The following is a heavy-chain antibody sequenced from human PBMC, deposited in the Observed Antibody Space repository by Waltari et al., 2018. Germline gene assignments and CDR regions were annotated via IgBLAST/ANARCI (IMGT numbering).Heavy chain of an antibody. Sequence: QVQLVQSGAEVKKPGSSVKVSCKASGGPFTSYASRWVRQAPGQGLEWMGGIIPIFGTANYAQKFQGRVTITADESTSTAYMELSSLRSEDTAVYYCARENDWNYVNYYGMDVWGQGTTVTVSS. D-gene: IGHD1-7*01. V-gene: IGHV1-69*01. CDR1: GGPFTSYA. J-gene: IGHJ6*02. CDR3: ARENDWNYVNYYGMDV. CDR2: IIPIFGTA.